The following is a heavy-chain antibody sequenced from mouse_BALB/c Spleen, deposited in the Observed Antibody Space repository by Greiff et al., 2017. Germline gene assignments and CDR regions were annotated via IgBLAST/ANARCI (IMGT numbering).Heavy chain of an antibody. J-gene: IGHJ4*01. CDR1: GYSFTGYN. CDR3: ARRGLRHHYYAMDY. D-gene: IGHD2-2*01. CDR2: IDPYYGGT. V-gene: IGHV1-39*01. Sequence: VQLKESGPELEKPGASVKISCKASGYSFTGYNMNWVKQSNGKSLEWIGNIDPYYGGTSYNQKFKGKATLTVDKSSSTAYMQLKSLTSEDSAVYYCARRGLRHHYYAMDYWGQGTSVTVSS.